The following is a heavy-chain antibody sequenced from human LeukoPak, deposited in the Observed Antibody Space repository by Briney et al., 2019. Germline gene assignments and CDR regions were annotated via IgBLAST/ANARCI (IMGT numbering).Heavy chain of an antibody. J-gene: IGHJ4*02. CDR3: ARTGGGYGDYYFDY. D-gene: IGHD4-17*01. CDR2: IYHSGST. CDR1: GGSISSSNW. Sequence: SETLSLTCAVSGGSISSSNWWSWVRQPPGKGLEWIGEIYHSGSTNYNPSLKSRVTISVDKSKNQFSLKLSSVTAADTAVYYCARTGGGYGDYYFDYWGQGTLVTVSS. V-gene: IGHV4-4*02.